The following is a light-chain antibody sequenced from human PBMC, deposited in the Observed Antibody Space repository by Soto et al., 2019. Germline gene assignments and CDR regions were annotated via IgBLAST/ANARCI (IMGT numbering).Light chain of an antibody. J-gene: IGLJ3*02. Sequence: QSALTQPASVSGSPGQSITISCTGTSSDVGAYNYVSWYQQHPGEAPKLMIYEVVYRPSGVANRFSASKSGNTASLTISGLQAEDEADYYCCSYTSTNTWVFGGGTKLTVL. V-gene: IGLV2-14*01. CDR3: CSYTSTNTWV. CDR1: SSDVGAYNY. CDR2: EVV.